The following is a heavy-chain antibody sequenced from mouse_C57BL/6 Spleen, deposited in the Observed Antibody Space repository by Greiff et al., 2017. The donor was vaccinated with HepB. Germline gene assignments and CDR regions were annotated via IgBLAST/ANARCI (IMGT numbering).Heavy chain of an antibody. J-gene: IGHJ3*01. CDR1: GYTFTSYD. CDR2: IYPRDGST. D-gene: IGHD2-4*01. CDR3: ARVYDYDLAWFAY. V-gene: IGHV1-85*01. Sequence: VQLQQSGPELVKPGASVKLSCTASGYTFTSYDINWVKQRPGQGLEWIGWIYPRDGSTKYNEKFKGKATLTVDTSSSTAYMELHSLTSEDSAVYFCARVYDYDLAWFAYWGQGTLVTVSA.